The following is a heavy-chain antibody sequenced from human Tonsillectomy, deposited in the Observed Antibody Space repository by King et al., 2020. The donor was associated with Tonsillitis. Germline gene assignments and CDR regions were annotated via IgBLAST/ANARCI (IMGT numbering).Heavy chain of an antibody. CDR1: GYIFTNYW. J-gene: IGHJ6*02. CDR3: ARYMSGTTVYDMDV. D-gene: IGHD1-1*01. CDR2: IYTGDSDT. V-gene: IGHV5-51*01. Sequence: QLVQSGAEVKKPGESLKISCKGSGYIFTNYWIGWVRQMPGKGLEWMGIIYTGDSDTKYNPSFPGQVTISADKSINTAYLQWSILKASDTAMYYCARYMSGTTVYDMDVWGQGTTVTVSS.